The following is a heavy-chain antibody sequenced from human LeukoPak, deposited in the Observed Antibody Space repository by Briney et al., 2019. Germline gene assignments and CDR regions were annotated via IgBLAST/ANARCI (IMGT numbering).Heavy chain of an antibody. V-gene: IGHV3-30*04. Sequence: GGSLRLSCAASGFTFNNYAMHWVRQAPGKGLEWVAVLSYDGTNKYYADSVKGRFTISRDNSKNTLYLQMNSLRAEDTAVNYCARNVYYESSGYIDYWGQGTLVTVSS. J-gene: IGHJ4*02. CDR3: ARNVYYESSGYIDY. CDR1: GFTFNNYA. D-gene: IGHD3-22*01. CDR2: LSYDGTNK.